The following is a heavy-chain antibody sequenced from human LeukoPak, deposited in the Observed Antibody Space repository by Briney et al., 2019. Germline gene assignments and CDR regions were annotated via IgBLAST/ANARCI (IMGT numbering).Heavy chain of an antibody. CDR1: GYSFTSHY. CDR2: INPSGSST. CDR3: ARDNSVGETAWWFDP. J-gene: IGHJ5*02. V-gene: IGHV1-46*01. Sequence: ASVTVSCKASGYSFTSHYMHWVRQAPGQGLEWMGLINPSGSSTLYAQKFQGRVTMTRDMSTTTDYMELSSLRSEDTAVYYCARDNSVGETAWWFDPWGQGTLVTVSS. D-gene: IGHD1-26*01.